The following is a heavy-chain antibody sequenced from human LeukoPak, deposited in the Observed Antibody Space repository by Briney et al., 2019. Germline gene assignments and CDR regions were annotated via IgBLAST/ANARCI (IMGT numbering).Heavy chain of an antibody. CDR2: IYYSGST. V-gene: IGHV4-59*01. D-gene: IGHD3-10*01. CDR1: GGSISSYY. Sequence: SETLSLTCTVSGGSISSYYWSWIRQPPGKGLEWIGYIYYSGSTNYNPSLKSRVTISVDTSKNQFSLKLSSVTAAYTAVYYCARARGVITPDWFDPWGQGTLVTVSS. CDR3: ARARGVITPDWFDP. J-gene: IGHJ5*02.